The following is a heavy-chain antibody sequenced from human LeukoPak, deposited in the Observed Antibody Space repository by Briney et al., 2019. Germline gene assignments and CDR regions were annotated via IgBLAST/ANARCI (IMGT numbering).Heavy chain of an antibody. CDR1: GFTFNSYD. J-gene: IGHJ4*02. Sequence: GGSLRLSCAASGFTFNSYDMHWVRQAPGKGLEWVAFIRSDGDNKYYADSVKGRFTISRDNSKNTLYLQMNSLRPEDTAVYYCARARPSMWIDYWGQGTLVTVSS. CDR3: ARARPSMWIDY. D-gene: IGHD5-12*01. CDR2: IRSDGDNK. V-gene: IGHV3-30*02.